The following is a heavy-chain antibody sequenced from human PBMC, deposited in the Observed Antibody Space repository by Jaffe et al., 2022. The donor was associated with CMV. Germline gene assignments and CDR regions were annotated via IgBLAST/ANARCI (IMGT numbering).Heavy chain of an antibody. D-gene: IGHD6-19*01. CDR2: IWYDGSNK. V-gene: IGHV3-33*01. J-gene: IGHJ6*02. Sequence: QVQLVESGGGVVQPGRSLRLSCAASGFTFSSYGMHWVRQAPGKGLEWVAVIWYDGSNKYYADSVKGRFTISRDNSKNTLYLQMNSLRAEDTAVYYCARDEDSKYSSGPGGYYYYGMDVWGQGTTVTVSS. CDR1: GFTFSSYG. CDR3: ARDEDSKYSSGPGGYYYYGMDV.